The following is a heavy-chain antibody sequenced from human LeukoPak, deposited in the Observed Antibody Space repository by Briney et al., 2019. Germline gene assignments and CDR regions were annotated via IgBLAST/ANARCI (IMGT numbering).Heavy chain of an antibody. V-gene: IGHV3-30*18. J-gene: IGHJ6*02. Sequence: GGSLRLSCAASGFTFSSYVMHWVRQAPGKGLEWVAVISYDGSNKYYADSVKGRFTISRDNSKNTLYLQMNRLRAEDTAVYYCAKDLSSWFGSYYYYGMDVWGQGTTVTVSS. CDR2: ISYDGSNK. CDR3: AKDLSSWFGSYYYYGMDV. CDR1: GFTFSSYV. D-gene: IGHD6-13*01.